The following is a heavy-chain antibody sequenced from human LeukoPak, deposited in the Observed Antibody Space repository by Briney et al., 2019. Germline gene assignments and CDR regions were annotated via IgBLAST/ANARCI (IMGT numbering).Heavy chain of an antibody. CDR2: FDPEDGET. J-gene: IGHJ4*02. V-gene: IGHV1-24*01. CDR1: GYTLTELS. Sequence: ASVKVSCKVSGYTLTELSMHWVRQAPGKGLEWMGGFDPEDGETIYALKFQGRVTMTEDTSTDTAYMELSSLRSEDTAVYYCATIHYDILTGYTPFDYWGQGTLVTVSS. CDR3: ATIHYDILTGYTPFDY. D-gene: IGHD3-9*01.